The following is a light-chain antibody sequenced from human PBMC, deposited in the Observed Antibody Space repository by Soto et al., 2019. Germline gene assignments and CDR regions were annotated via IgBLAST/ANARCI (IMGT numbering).Light chain of an antibody. CDR2: DAS. CDR1: QSISDY. Sequence: DIQMTQSPSPLSASVGDRVIITCRASQSISDYLAWYQQTKGKAPKLLIYDASNLESGVPSTFRGSGSGTEFTLPLSRLQPDDFETYYCQQYYTYWHMFGQGTKVDIK. J-gene: IGKJ1*01. CDR3: QQYYTYWHM. V-gene: IGKV1-5*01.